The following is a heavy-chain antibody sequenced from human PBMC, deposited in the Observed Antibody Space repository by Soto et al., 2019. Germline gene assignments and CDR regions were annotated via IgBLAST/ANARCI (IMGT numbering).Heavy chain of an antibody. CDR1: GYTFTSFG. CDR3: ARDHRGETDAFDI. D-gene: IGHD2-21*01. V-gene: IGHV1-18*01. CDR2: ISAYNGNT. Sequence: QVQLVQSGAEVKKPGASVKVSCKASGYTFTSFGISWVRQAPGQGLEWMGWISAYNGNTNYAENLQGRVTMTPDTSTSTAYMELRSLRSDDTAVYYCARDHRGETDAFDIWDQGTMVTVSS. J-gene: IGHJ3*02.